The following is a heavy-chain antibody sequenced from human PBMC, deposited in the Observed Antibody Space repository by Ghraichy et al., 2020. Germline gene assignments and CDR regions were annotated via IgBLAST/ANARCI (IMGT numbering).Heavy chain of an antibody. D-gene: IGHD6-13*01. Sequence: SETLSLTCTVSGGSISSYYWSWIRQPPGKGLEWIGYIYYSGSTNYNPSLKSRVTISVDTSKNQFSLKLSSVIAADTAVYYCARVELAAAGTGWFDPWGQGTLVTVSS. CDR3: ARVELAAAGTGWFDP. CDR2: IYYSGST. J-gene: IGHJ5*02. CDR1: GGSISSYY. V-gene: IGHV4-59*01.